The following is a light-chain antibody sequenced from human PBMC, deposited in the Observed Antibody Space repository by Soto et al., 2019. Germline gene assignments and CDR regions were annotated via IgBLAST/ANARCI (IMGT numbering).Light chain of an antibody. CDR3: QQRSNWPST. J-gene: IGKJ1*01. V-gene: IGKV3-11*01. Sequence: IVLTQSPATLSLSPGERATLSCRASQSVSSYLAWYQQKPGQAPRLLIYDASNRATGIPARFSGSGSGTDFTLTISSLEPEDFAFYYCQQRSNWPSTFGQGTKVEIK. CDR1: QSVSSY. CDR2: DAS.